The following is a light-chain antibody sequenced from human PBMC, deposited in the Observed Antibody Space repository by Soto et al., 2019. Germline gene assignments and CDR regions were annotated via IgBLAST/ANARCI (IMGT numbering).Light chain of an antibody. J-gene: IGKJ1*01. V-gene: IGKV3-11*01. Sequence: EIVLTQSPATLSLSPGERATLSCRASQSVSSYLAWYQQKPGQAPRLLIYDASNRATGILARFSGSGSGTDFTLTISSLEPEDFAVYYCQQRGNWPLTFGQGTKVEIK. CDR3: QQRGNWPLT. CDR1: QSVSSY. CDR2: DAS.